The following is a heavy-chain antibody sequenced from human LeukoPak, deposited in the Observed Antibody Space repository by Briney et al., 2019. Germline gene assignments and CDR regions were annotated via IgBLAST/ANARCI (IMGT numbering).Heavy chain of an antibody. J-gene: IGHJ4*02. D-gene: IGHD5-24*01. CDR2: ISSSSSYI. Sequence: GGSLRLSCAASGFTFSSYSMNWVRQAPGKGLEWVSSISSSSSYIYYADSVKGRFTISRDNAKNSLYLQMNSLRAEDTAVYYCASRKGRDGYNYGDYWGQGTLVTVSS. CDR1: GFTFSSYS. CDR3: ASRKGRDGYNYGDY. V-gene: IGHV3-21*01.